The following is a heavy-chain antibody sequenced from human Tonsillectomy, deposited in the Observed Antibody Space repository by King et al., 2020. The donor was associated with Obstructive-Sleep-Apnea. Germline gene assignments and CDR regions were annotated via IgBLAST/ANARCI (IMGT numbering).Heavy chain of an antibody. V-gene: IGHV4-30-2*01. D-gene: IGHD4-23*01. J-gene: IGHJ4*02. CDR3: ARALDYGGHYFVY. CDR1: GGSISSGGYS. Sequence: QLQESDSGLVKPSQTLSLTCAVSGGSISSGGYSWNWILQPPGKGRVCIGYIYDSGSTDYSPSLKSRVTISVDRPKDQFSLRLNSVTAADTAVYYCARALDYGGHYFVYWGQGTLVPVTS. CDR2: IYDSGST.